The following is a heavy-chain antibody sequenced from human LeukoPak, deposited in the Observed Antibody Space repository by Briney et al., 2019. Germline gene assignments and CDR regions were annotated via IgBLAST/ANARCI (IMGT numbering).Heavy chain of an antibody. CDR2: IKQAGSDK. J-gene: IGHJ4*02. Sequence: GGSLRLSCAASGFTFSSYWMSWVRQAPGKGLEWVANIKQAGSDKYYVDSVKGRFTISRDNTKNSLYLQMNSLRAEDTAVYYCATACRGSYDNWGQGTLVTVSS. CDR3: ATACRGSYDN. CDR1: GFTFSSYW. D-gene: IGHD1-26*01. V-gene: IGHV3-7*01.